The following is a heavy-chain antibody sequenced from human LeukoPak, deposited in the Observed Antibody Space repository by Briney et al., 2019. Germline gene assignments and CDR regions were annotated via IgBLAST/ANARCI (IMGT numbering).Heavy chain of an antibody. Sequence: PGGSLRLSCAASGFTFSNTWMNWVRQAPGKGREGVGRIKRIIDGGTTDYAAPVKGRYTVSRDDSINTLYLQMSSLKTEDTAVYYCAAQGGSGDLRYWGQGTLVTVSS. J-gene: IGHJ4*02. CDR3: AAQGGSGDLRY. V-gene: IGHV3-15*01. CDR1: GFTFSNTW. D-gene: IGHD4-17*01. CDR2: IKRIIDGGTT.